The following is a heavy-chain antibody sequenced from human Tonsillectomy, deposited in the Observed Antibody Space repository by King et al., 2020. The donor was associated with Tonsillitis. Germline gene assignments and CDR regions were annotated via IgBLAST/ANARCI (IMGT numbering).Heavy chain of an antibody. CDR1: GYSFTSYW. CDR2: IYPGDSDT. V-gene: IGHV5-51*01. D-gene: IGHD1-26*01. CDR3: ARHCGNYSTVYYYYYMDV. Sequence: QLVQSGAEVKKPGESLKISCKGSGYSFTSYWIGWVCQMPGKGLEWMGIIYPGDSDTRYSPSFQSQVTISADKSISTAYLQWSSLKASDTAMYYCARHCGNYSTVYYYYYMDVWGKGTTVTVSS. J-gene: IGHJ6*03.